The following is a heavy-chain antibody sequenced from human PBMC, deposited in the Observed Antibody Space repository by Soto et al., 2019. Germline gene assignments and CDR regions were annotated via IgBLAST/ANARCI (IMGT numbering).Heavy chain of an antibody. J-gene: IGHJ6*02. CDR3: ARSRIPVTTYYYYYGMDV. CDR2: MNPNSGNT. D-gene: IGHD4-4*01. Sequence: QVQLVQSGAEVKKPGASVKVSCKASGYTFTSYDINWVRQATGQGLEWMGWMNPNSGNTGYAQKFQGRVTMTRNTSISTAYMELSSLRSEDTAVYYCARSRIPVTTYYYYYGMDVWGQGTTVTVSS. V-gene: IGHV1-8*01. CDR1: GYTFTSYD.